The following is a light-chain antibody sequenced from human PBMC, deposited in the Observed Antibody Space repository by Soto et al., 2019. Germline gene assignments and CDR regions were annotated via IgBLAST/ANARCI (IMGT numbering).Light chain of an antibody. V-gene: IGLV1-44*01. Sequence: QSVLTRPPSASGTRGQRVTISCSGSSSNIGSNTVNWYQQLPGTAPKLLIYSNNQRPSGVPDRFSGSKSGTSASLAISGLQSEDEADYYCEAWDDSLNGLYVFGTGTKVTVL. CDR3: EAWDDSLNGLYV. CDR1: SSNIGSNT. J-gene: IGLJ1*01. CDR2: SNN.